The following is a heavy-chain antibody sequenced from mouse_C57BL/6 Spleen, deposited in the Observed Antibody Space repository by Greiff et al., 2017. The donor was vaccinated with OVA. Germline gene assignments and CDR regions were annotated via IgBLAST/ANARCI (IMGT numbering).Heavy chain of an antibody. Sequence: VQLQQPGAELVKPGASVKLSCTASGYTFTSYWMHWVKQRPGQGLEWIGMIHPNSGSTNYNEKFKSKATLTVDKSSSTAYMQLSSLTSEDSAVYYCANFYYGANWYFDVWGTGTTGTVSS. V-gene: IGHV1-64*01. D-gene: IGHD2-13*01. CDR2: IHPNSGST. J-gene: IGHJ1*03. CDR1: GYTFTSYW. CDR3: ANFYYGANWYFDV.